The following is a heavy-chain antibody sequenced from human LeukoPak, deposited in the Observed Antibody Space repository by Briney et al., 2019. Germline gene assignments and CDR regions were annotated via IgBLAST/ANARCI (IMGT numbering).Heavy chain of an antibody. D-gene: IGHD3-3*01. CDR3: ARVGGRYYDFWSGYYSFDY. CDR2: IYYSGSN. V-gene: IGHV4-59*01. J-gene: IGHJ4*02. CDR1: GGSISSYY. Sequence: SETLSLTCTVPGGSISSYYWSWIRQPPGKGLEWIGYIYYSGSNNYNPSLKSRVTISVDTSKNQFSLKLSSVTAADTAVYYCARVGGRYYDFWSGYYSFDYWGQGTLVTVSS.